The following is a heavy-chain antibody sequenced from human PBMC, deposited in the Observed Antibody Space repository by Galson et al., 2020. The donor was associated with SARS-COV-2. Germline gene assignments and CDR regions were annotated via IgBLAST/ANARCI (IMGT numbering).Heavy chain of an antibody. CDR3: ARKMTTVAQGYYYYGMDV. Sequence: GESLKISCAASGFTFSSYGMHWVRQAPGKGLEWVAVIWYDGSNKYYADSVKGRFTISRDNSKNTLYLQMNSLRAEDTAVYYCARKMTTVAQGYYYYGMDVWGQGTTVTVSS. CDR2: IWYDGSNK. CDR1: GFTFSSYG. D-gene: IGHD4-4*01. J-gene: IGHJ6*02. V-gene: IGHV3-33*01.